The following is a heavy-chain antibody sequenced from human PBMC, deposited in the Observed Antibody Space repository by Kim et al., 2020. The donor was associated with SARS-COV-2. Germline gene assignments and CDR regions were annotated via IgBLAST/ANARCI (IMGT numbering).Heavy chain of an antibody. D-gene: IGHD2-2*02. V-gene: IGHV7-4-1*02. CDR2: IDTNTGTP. CDR1: GYSFSHDG. J-gene: IGHJ5*02. Sequence: ASVKVSCKAFGYSFSHDGMNWVRQAPGQGLEWMGWIDTNTGTPTYAQGFRGRFVFSLDTSVSTAYLQISSLKAEDTAIYYCAREFGVPGAIKTNGXDPWGQGTLVTVSS. CDR3: AREFGVPGAIKTNGXDP.